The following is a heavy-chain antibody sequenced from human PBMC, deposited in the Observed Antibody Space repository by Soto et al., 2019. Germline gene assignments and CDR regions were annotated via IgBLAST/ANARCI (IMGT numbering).Heavy chain of an antibody. J-gene: IGHJ4*02. CDR3: ARRTTSGRNLKPYYFDY. D-gene: IGHD3-10*01. CDR2: IYYSGST. Sequence: QLQLQESGPGLVKPSETLSLTCTVSGGSISSSSYYWGWIRQPPGKGLEWIGSIYYSGSTYYNPYLKSRVTISVDTSKNQFSLKLSSVTAADTAVYYCARRTTSGRNLKPYYFDYWGQGTLVTVSS. V-gene: IGHV4-39*01. CDR1: GGSISSSSYY.